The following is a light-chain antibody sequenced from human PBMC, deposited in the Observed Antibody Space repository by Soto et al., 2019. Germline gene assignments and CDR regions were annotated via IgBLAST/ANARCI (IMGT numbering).Light chain of an antibody. V-gene: IGLV1-44*01. CDR1: SSNIAGNT. CDR2: IND. J-gene: IGLJ7*01. CDR3: ATWDDDLNAAV. Sequence: QSALTQPPSLSGTPGQRVTISCSGSSSNIAGNTVHWYQHLPGTAPKLLIYINDQRPSGVPGRFSASTSGTSASLAISGLQSGDEADYYCATWDDDLNAAVFGGGTQLTVL.